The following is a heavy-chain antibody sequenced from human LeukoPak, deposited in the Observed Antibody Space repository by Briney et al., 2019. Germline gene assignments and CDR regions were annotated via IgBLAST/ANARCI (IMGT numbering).Heavy chain of an antibody. D-gene: IGHD2-21*01. Sequence: GGSLRLSCAASGFTFSSYWMSWVRQAPGKGLEWVANIKQDGSEKYYVDSVKGRFTISRDNAKNSLSPQMNSLRPEDTAVYYCARDGTYSYLFDYWGQGTLVTVPS. V-gene: IGHV3-7*01. CDR2: IKQDGSEK. J-gene: IGHJ4*02. CDR1: GFTFSSYW. CDR3: ARDGTYSYLFDY.